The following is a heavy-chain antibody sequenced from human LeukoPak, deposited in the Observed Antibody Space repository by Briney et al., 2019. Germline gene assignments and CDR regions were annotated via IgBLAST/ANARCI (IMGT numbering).Heavy chain of an antibody. CDR2: TRYDGSNK. CDR3: AKAALDYYDSSGFIDY. D-gene: IGHD3-22*01. J-gene: IGHJ4*02. CDR1: GFTFSSYG. Sequence: GGSLRLSCAASGFTFSSYGMHWVRQAPGKGLEWVAFTRYDGSNKYYADSVKGRFTISRDNSKNTLYLQMNSLRAEDTAVFYCAKAALDYYDSSGFIDYWGQGTLVTVSS. V-gene: IGHV3-30*02.